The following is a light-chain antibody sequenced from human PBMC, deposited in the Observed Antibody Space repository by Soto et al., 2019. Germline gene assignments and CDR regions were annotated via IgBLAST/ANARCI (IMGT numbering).Light chain of an antibody. CDR2: EVS. Sequence: QSALTQPASVSGSPGQSITISCTGTSNDVGVYNYVSWYQRHPGKAPKLMIYEVSNRPSGVSNRFSGSKSGNTASLTISGLQAEDEADYYCSSYTTSSTWVFGGGTKRTVL. CDR3: SSYTTSSTWV. J-gene: IGLJ3*02. V-gene: IGLV2-14*01. CDR1: SNDVGVYNY.